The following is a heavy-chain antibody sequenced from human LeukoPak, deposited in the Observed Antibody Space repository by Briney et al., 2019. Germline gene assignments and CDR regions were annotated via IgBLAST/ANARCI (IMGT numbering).Heavy chain of an antibody. CDR2: ISYDGTTK. CDR3: AVTPEGIDI. V-gene: IGHV3-30*03. Sequence: GGSLRLSCAASGFTFSSNNMNWVRQAPGKGLEWVADISYDGTTKCYAASVKGRFSISRDNSKNTLDLQMNSLRAEDTAVYYCAVTPEGIDIWGQGTMVTVSS. CDR1: GFTFSSNN. J-gene: IGHJ3*02. D-gene: IGHD1-14*01.